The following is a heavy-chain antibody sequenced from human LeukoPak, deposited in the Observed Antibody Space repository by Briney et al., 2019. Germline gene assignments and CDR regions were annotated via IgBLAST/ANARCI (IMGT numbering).Heavy chain of an antibody. CDR3: ATGYTGDSDAFDI. CDR1: GYTLTELS. CDR2: FDPEDGET. Sequence: SSVPVSCKISGYTLTELSMHWVRQAPGKGLEWMGGFDPEDGETIYAQKFQSRVTMTEDTSTDTAYMELSSLRSEDTAVYYCATGYTGDSDAFDIWGQGTMVTVSS. V-gene: IGHV1-24*01. J-gene: IGHJ3*02. D-gene: IGHD2-21*01.